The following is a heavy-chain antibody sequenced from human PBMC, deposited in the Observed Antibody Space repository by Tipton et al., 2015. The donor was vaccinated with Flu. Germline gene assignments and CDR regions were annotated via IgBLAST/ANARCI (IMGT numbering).Heavy chain of an antibody. CDR2: IYYSGST. D-gene: IGHD4-23*01. V-gene: IGHV4-59*01. J-gene: IGHJ4*02. Sequence: TLSLTCTVSGGSISGYYWTWIRQPPGKGLEWIGYIYYSGSTNYNPSLKSRVTISVDTSKNQFSLKLSSVTAADTAVYYCATEYRGGGNRYYFDNWGQGTLVTVS. CDR1: GGSISGYY. CDR3: ATEYRGGGNRYYFDN.